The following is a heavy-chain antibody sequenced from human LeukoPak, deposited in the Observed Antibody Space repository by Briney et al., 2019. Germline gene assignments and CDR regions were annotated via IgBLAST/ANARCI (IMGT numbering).Heavy chain of an antibody. CDR2: INHSGST. Sequence: PSETLSLTCAVYGGSFSGYYWSWIRQPPGKGLEWIGEINHSGSTNYNPSLKSRVTISVDTSKNQFSLKLSSVTAADTAVYYCARVGGSYNLHLAPKRNYFDYWGQGTLVTVSS. CDR3: ARVGGSYNLHLAPKRNYFDY. J-gene: IGHJ4*02. D-gene: IGHD1-26*01. CDR1: GGSFSGYY. V-gene: IGHV4-34*01.